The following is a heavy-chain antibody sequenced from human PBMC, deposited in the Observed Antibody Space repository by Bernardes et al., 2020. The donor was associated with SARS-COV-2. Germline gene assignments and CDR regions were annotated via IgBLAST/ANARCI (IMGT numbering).Heavy chain of an antibody. D-gene: IGHD3-10*01. V-gene: IGHV1-58*01. CDR3: ARGGRAPAMVGGVINWLDP. J-gene: IGHJ5*02. Sequence: SVKVSCKASGFTFTSSAVQWVRQARGQRLEWIGWIVVGSGNTNYAQKFQERVTITRDMSTSTAYMELSSLRSEDTAVYYCARGGRAPAMVGGVINWLDPWGQGTLVTVSS. CDR2: IVVGSGNT. CDR1: GFTFTSSA.